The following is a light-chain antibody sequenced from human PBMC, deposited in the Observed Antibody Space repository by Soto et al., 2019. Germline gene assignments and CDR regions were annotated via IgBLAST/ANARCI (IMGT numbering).Light chain of an antibody. CDR3: HQYGGYSPWT. CDR1: QSIGSW. J-gene: IGKJ1*01. CDR2: KAS. Sequence: DIQMTQSPSTLSASVRDRVTITCRASQSIGSWLAWYQQKPGKAPKLLIYKASSIESRVPSRFSGSGSAKEVTLTISSMQPDDFASYYCHQYGGYSPWTFGQGTKVEIK. V-gene: IGKV1-5*03.